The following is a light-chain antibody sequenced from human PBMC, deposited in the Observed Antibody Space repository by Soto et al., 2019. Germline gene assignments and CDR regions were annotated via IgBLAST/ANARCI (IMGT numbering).Light chain of an antibody. CDR3: QQYGSSPLT. J-gene: IGKJ1*01. CDR2: DAS. Sequence: EIVLTQSPGTLSLSPGEGATLSCRASQSVSSSYLAWYQQKPGQAPRLLIFDASSRATAIPDRFSGSGSGTDFTLTISRLEPEDFAVYYCQQYGSSPLTFGQGTKVETK. V-gene: IGKV3-20*01. CDR1: QSVSSSY.